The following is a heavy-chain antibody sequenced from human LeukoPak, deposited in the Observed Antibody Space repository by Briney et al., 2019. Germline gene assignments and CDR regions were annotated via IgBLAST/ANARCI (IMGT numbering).Heavy chain of an antibody. D-gene: IGHD1-7*01. CDR3: ARLLPGTTVLALDY. Sequence: SETLSLTCTVSGGSISSYYWSWIRQPPGKGLEWIGYICYSGSTNYNPSLKSRVTISVDTSKNQFSLKLSSVTAADTAVYYCARLLPGTTVLALDYRGQGTLVTVSS. J-gene: IGHJ4*02. CDR1: GGSISSYY. V-gene: IGHV4-59*08. CDR2: ICYSGST.